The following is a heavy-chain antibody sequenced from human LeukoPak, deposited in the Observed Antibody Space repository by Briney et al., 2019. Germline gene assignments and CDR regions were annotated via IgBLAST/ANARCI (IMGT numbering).Heavy chain of an antibody. J-gene: IGHJ3*01. CDR1: GFTSSSYA. D-gene: IGHD6-19*01. V-gene: IGHV3-30*02. Sequence: GGSLRLSCAPSGFTSSSYAMYWVRHAPGKGLERVAFIRNDRGDKKHADSVKGRFSISRDNSKNTLFLQMNSLRAEDTGIYYCAKTGCKRAVAGSDAFDRWGQGTMVTVSS. CDR2: IRNDRGDK. CDR3: AKTGCKRAVAGSDAFDR.